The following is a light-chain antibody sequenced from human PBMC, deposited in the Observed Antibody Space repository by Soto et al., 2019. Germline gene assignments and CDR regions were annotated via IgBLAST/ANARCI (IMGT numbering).Light chain of an antibody. CDR3: GTWDSSLSAGV. V-gene: IGLV1-51*02. CDR1: SSNIGNNY. Sequence: QSALTQPPSVSAAPGQKVTISCSGSSSNIGNNYVSWYQQLPGAAPKLLIYENNKRPSGIPDRFSGSKSGTSATLGITGLQTGDEADYYCGTWDSSLSAGVFGGGTQLTVL. J-gene: IGLJ7*01. CDR2: ENN.